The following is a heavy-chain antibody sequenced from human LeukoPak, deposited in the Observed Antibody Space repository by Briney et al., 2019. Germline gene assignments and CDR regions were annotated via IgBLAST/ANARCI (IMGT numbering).Heavy chain of an antibody. CDR1: GFTFGRSW. J-gene: IGHJ4*02. V-gene: IGHV3-7*05. CDR2: IEEDGSVQ. Sequence: PGGSLRLSCVGSGFTFGRSWMTWVRQAPGKGLEWVANIEEDGSVQYYADSVKGRFTVSGDNAKNSLHLQMNSLRDEDTAVYYCARDGRPIDYWGQGTLVTVSS. CDR3: ARDGRPIDY.